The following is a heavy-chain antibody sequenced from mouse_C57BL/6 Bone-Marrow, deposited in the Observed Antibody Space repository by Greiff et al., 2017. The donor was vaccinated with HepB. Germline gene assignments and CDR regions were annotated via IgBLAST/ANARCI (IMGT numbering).Heavy chain of an antibody. Sequence: EVHVVESGGGLVQPGGSLKLSCAASGFTFSDYGMAWVRQAPRKGPEWVAFISNLAYSIYSADTVTGRFTISRENAKNTLYLEMSSLRSEDTAMYYCARHPAGYFDVWGTGTTVTVSS. CDR3: ARHPAGYFDV. J-gene: IGHJ1*03. CDR2: ISNLAYSI. CDR1: GFTFSDYG. V-gene: IGHV5-15*01.